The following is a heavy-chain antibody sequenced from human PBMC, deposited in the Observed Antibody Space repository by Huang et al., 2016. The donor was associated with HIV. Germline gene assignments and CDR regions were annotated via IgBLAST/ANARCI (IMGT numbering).Heavy chain of an antibody. V-gene: IGHV4-39*01. CDR2: FYHRGTT. CDR1: GGSISSSSYY. D-gene: IGHD6-13*01. CDR3: AAHGRIVGIPAAPLRFDP. J-gene: IGHJ5*02. Sequence: QLQLQESGPGLVKPSETLSLTCTVSGGSISSSSYYWGWSRQPPGKGLGWSGSFYHRGTTYYKPSLKSRVTISVDTSRTQFSLKLSSVTAADTAVYYCAAHGRIVGIPAAPLRFDPWGQGTLVTVSS.